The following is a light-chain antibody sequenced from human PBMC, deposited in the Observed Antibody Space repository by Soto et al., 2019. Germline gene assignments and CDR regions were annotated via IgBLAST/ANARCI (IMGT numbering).Light chain of an antibody. CDR3: LQDANFPYT. CDR1: QGIGND. Sequence: AIQMTQSPSSPSASVGDRVTITCRASQGIGNDLAWYQQKPGKAPNLMIYAASSLQSGVPSRFSGSGSGTEFTLTISSLQSEDFAVYYCLQDANFPYTFGQGTKLDIK. J-gene: IGKJ2*01. V-gene: IGKV1-6*01. CDR2: AAS.